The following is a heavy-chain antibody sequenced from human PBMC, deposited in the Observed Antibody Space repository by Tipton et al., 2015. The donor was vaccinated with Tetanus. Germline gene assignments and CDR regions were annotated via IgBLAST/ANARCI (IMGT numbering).Heavy chain of an antibody. CDR3: ARDGENEGAFDV. CDR1: GYSFRRGNYY. J-gene: IGHJ3*01. CDR2: IHSRGDT. Sequence: TLSLTCTVSGYSFRRGNYYWSWLRQRPGKGLEWLGYIHSRGDTFYIPSLRSRLFISLDTSKNHFFLQLSSLTAADTSLYYCARDGENEGAFDVWGQGPRVSVSS. V-gene: IGHV4-31*03. D-gene: IGHD1-1*01.